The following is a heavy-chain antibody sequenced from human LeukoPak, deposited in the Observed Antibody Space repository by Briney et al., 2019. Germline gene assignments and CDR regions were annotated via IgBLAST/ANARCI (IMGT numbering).Heavy chain of an antibody. CDR3: ARERKHIVVVTALDV. V-gene: IGHV1-46*01. CDR2: INPSGGST. Sequence: GASVKVSCKASGYTFTDYYMHWVRQAPGQGLEWMGIINPSGGSTSYAQKFQGRVTMTRDTSTSTVYMELSSLRSEDTAVYYCARERKHIVVVTALDVWGQGTTVTVSS. D-gene: IGHD2-21*02. CDR1: GYTFTDYY. J-gene: IGHJ6*02.